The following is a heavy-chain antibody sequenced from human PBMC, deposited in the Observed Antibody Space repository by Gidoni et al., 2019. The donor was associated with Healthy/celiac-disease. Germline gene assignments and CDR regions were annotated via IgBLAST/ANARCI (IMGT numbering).Heavy chain of an antibody. D-gene: IGHD2-2*01. Sequence: EVQLVESGGVLVKPGGSLRRSCAASGFTFSTACMIWVRQAHGQGLEWVGRIKSKPDGGTTAYAAPVKGRFTISRDDSKNTLYLQMNSLKTEDTAVYYCTTPPEGYCSSTSCPADYWGQGTLVTVSS. J-gene: IGHJ4*02. V-gene: IGHV3-15*01. CDR2: IKSKPDGGTT. CDR1: GFTFSTAC. CDR3: TTPPEGYCSSTSCPADY.